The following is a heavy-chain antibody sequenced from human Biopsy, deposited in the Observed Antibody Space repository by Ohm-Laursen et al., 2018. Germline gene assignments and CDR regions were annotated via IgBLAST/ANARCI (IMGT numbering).Heavy chain of an antibody. V-gene: IGHV4-59*08. J-gene: IGHJ2*01. CDR3: ARHAPSYSGSYWRYFDL. CDR2: IDYRGST. CDR1: SGSISSYY. Sequence: GTLSLTCAVSSGSISSYYWSWIRQPPGKGLEWIGYIDYRGSTKYNPSLRSRVTMSIDTSMNPLSLRLTSVTAADTAVYYCARHAPSYSGSYWRYFDLWGRGTLVTVSS. D-gene: IGHD1-26*01.